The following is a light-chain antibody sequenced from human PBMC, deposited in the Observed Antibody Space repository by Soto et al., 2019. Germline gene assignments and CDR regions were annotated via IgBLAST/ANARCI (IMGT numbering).Light chain of an antibody. J-gene: IGKJ1*01. CDR2: GTS. CDR3: QQYGRT. Sequence: EIVLTQSPGTLSLSPGERATLSCRASQSVSSSYLAWYQQKPGQAPRLLIYGTSSRATAIPDRFSGSGSGTDFTLTIRRLEPEDFAVYYCQQYGRTFGQGTKVEIK. CDR1: QSVSSSY. V-gene: IGKV3-20*01.